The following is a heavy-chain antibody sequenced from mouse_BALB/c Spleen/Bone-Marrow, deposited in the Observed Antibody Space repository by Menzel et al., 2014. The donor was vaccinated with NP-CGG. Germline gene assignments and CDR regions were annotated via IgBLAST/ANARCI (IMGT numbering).Heavy chain of an antibody. Sequence: EVKLMESGGDLVKPGGSLKLSCAASGFTFSSYGMSWVRQTPDKRLEWVATISSGGSYTNYPDSVKGRFTISRDNAKNTLYLQMSSLKSEDTAKYYCTRRPLESNSYFDYWGQGTTLTVSS. CDR2: ISSGGSYT. V-gene: IGHV5-6*02. J-gene: IGHJ2*01. CDR3: TRRPLESNSYFDY. D-gene: IGHD2-5*01. CDR1: GFTFSSYG.